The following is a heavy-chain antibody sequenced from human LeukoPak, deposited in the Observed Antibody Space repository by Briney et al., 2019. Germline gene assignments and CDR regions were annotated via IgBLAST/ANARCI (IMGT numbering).Heavy chain of an antibody. CDR1: GGSISSSSYD. CDR3: ARKGYCSSTSCYNFDY. D-gene: IGHD2-2*01. Sequence: SETLSLTCTVSGGSISSSSYDSGWIRQPPGKGLEWIGSIYYSGNTYYNPSLKSRVTISVDTAKNQFSLKLNSVTAADTAVYYCARKGYCSSTSCYNFDYWGQGTLVTVSS. V-gene: IGHV4-39*01. J-gene: IGHJ4*02. CDR2: IYYSGNT.